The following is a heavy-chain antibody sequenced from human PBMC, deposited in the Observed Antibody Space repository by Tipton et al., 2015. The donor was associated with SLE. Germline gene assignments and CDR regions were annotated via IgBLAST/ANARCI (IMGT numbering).Heavy chain of an antibody. CDR2: IYYSGST. J-gene: IGHJ6*02. CDR1: GGSISSSSYY. CDR3: ARQARIAAAGYGMDV. D-gene: IGHD6-25*01. V-gene: IGHV4-39*01. Sequence: GLVKPSGTLSLTCTVSGGSISSSSYYWGWIRQPPGKGLEWIGSIYYSGSTYYNPSLKSRVTISVDTSKNQFSLKLSSVTAADTAVYYCARQARIAAAGYGMDVWGQGTTVTVSS.